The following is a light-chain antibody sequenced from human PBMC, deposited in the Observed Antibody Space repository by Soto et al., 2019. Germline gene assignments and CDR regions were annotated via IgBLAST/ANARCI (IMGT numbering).Light chain of an antibody. V-gene: IGKV1D-12*01. Sequence: DIQMTQSPSAVSASVGDSVTFTCRASQVISSWLARYQQRPGKAPKLLIYAASNLESGVPSRFSGSESGTEFTLTISSLQPEDFATYYCQQASSFPITFGQGTRLEIK. CDR1: QVISSW. CDR3: QQASSFPIT. CDR2: AAS. J-gene: IGKJ5*01.